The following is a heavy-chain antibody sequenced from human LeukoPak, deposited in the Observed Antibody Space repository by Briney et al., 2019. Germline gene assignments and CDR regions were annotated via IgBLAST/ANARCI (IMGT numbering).Heavy chain of an antibody. D-gene: IGHD2-15*01. CDR3: AKGGCSGGSCYSPREYFQH. CDR1: GFTFSTYW. Sequence: GGSLRLSCAASGFTFSTYWMTWVRQAPGKGLEWVANINQDGSEKYFVDSVKGRFTISRDNAKNSLYLQMNSLRAEDTALYYCAKGGCSGGSCYSPREYFQHWGQGTLVTVSS. J-gene: IGHJ1*01. V-gene: IGHV3-7*03. CDR2: INQDGSEK.